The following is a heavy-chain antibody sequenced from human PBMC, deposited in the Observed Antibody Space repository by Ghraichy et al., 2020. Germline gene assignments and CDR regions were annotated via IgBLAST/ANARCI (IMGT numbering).Heavy chain of an antibody. J-gene: IGHJ5*02. V-gene: IGHV3-23*01. CDR3: AKSWGYCSGGSCPPYNWFDP. CDR2: ISAGGGTT. Sequence: LSLTCTASGFPLSNYAMTWVRQAPGKGLEWASTISAGGGTTYYADSVKGRFIVSRDNSNNTLHLQMNSLRDDDAAVYYCAKSWGYCSGGSCPPYNWFDPWGQGTLVTVSS. CDR1: GFPLSNYA. D-gene: IGHD2-15*01.